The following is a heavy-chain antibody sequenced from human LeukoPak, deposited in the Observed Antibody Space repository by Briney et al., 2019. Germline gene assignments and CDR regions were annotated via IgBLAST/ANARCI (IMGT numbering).Heavy chain of an antibody. CDR2: IYYSGST. Sequence: PSQTLSLTCTVSGVSISSGDYYWSWIRQPPGKGLEWIGYIYYSGSTYYNPSLKSRISISVDTSRNQLSLKLSSVTAADTAVYYCARGGYSGSYPLYSYCGMDVWGQGTPVTVSS. J-gene: IGHJ6*02. CDR1: GVSISSGDYY. D-gene: IGHD1-26*01. V-gene: IGHV4-30-4*01. CDR3: ARGGYSGSYPLYSYCGMDV.